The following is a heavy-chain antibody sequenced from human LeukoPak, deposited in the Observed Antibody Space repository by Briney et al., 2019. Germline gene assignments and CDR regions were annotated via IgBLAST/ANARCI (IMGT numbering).Heavy chain of an antibody. Sequence: PGRSLRLSCAASGFTFYDYAMLWLRQAPGKGLEGGSGISWNSGSIGYADSVKGRFTISRDNAKNSLYLQMNSLRAEDTALYYCAKEDGHKGYFDYWGQGTLVTVSS. V-gene: IGHV3-9*01. J-gene: IGHJ4*02. CDR2: ISWNSGSI. D-gene: IGHD5-24*01. CDR1: GFTFYDYA. CDR3: AKEDGHKGYFDY.